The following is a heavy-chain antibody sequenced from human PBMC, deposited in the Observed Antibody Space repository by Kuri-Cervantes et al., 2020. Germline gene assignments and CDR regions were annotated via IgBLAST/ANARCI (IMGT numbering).Heavy chain of an antibody. J-gene: IGHJ6*02. D-gene: IGHD6-19*01. V-gene: IGHV3-66*01. CDR1: GFTVTSNY. CDR3: ARSPRGQWPKVYYYGMDV. CDR2: IFGGGST. Sequence: GGSLRLSCAASGFTVTSNYMSWVRQAPGKGLEWVSVIFGGGSTYYADSVKGRFTISRDNAKNSLYLQMNSLRAEDTAVYYCARSPRGQWPKVYYYGMDVWGQGTTVTVSS.